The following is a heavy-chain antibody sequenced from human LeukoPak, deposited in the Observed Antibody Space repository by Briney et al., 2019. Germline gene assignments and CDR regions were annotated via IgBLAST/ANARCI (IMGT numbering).Heavy chain of an antibody. CDR1: GGSFSGYY. V-gene: IGHV4-34*01. CDR3: ARGSGSYDC. D-gene: IGHD3-10*01. CDR2: INHSGST. Sequence: SETLSLTCAVYGGSFSGYYWSGIRQPPGKGLEWIGEINHSGSTNYNPSLKSRVTTSVDKSKNQFSLKLRSVTAADTAVYYCARGSGSYDCWGQGTLVTVSS. J-gene: IGHJ4*02.